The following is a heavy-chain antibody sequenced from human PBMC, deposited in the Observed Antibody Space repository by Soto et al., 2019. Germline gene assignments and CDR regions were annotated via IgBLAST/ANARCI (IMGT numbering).Heavy chain of an antibody. V-gene: IGHV4-34*01. J-gene: IGHJ2*01. Sequence: QVQLQQWGAGLWKPSETLSLTCAVYGGSFSDYYWTWIRQPPGKGLEWIGEIYHTGSTNYNPSLKSRGTITVDTSKTQFSLKLSSVTAADTAVYYCARGLLPWFFDLWGPGTRVTVSS. CDR1: GGSFSDYY. CDR3: ARGLLPWFFDL. CDR2: IYHTGST.